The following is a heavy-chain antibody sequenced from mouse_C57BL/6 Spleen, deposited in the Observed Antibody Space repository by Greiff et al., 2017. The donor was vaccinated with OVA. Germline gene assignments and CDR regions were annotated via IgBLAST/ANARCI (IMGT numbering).Heavy chain of an antibody. CDR3: ANDGNGYYTLSGFGY. CDR1: GYAFSSSW. CDR2: IYPGDGDT. J-gene: IGHJ3*01. D-gene: IGHD2-3*01. V-gene: IGHV1-82*01. Sequence: VQLQQSGPELVKPGASVKISCKASGYAFSSSWMNWVKQRPGKGLEWIGRIYPGDGDTNYNGKFKGKATLTAATSSSTAYMDLSSLTSEDSAVYVVANDGNGYYTLSGFGYWGQGTLVTVSA.